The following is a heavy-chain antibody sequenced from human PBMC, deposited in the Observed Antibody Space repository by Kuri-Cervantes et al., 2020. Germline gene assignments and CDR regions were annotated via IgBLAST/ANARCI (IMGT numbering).Heavy chain of an antibody. D-gene: IGHD6-13*01. CDR2: MNLDRGNT. V-gene: IGHV1-8*01. CDR3: ARDRVRIAAAGQYNWFDP. CDR1: GFTFVNYN. J-gene: IGHJ5*02. Sequence: ASVKVSCKTSGFTFVNYNLNWVRQATGQGLEWMGLMNLDRGNTGYAQKFQGRVTMTRDTSISTAYMELSRLRSDDTAVYYCARDRVRIAAAGQYNWFDPWGQGTLVTVSS.